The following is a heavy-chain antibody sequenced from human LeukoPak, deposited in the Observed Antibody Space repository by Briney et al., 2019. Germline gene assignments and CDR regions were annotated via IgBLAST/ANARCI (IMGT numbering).Heavy chain of an antibody. CDR3: ARGRRYYDSLYFDY. CDR1: GYTFTSYD. J-gene: IGHJ4*02. V-gene: IGHV1-8*01. Sequence: ASVKVSCKASGYTFTSYDINWVRQATGQGLEWMGWMNPNSGNTGYAQKFQGRVTMTRNTSISTAYMELSSLRSEDTAVYYCARGRRYYDSLYFDYWGQGTLVTVSS. CDR2: MNPNSGNT. D-gene: IGHD3-22*01.